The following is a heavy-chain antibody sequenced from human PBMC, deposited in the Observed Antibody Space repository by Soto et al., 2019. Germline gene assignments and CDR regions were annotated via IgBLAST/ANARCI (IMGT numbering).Heavy chain of an antibody. Sequence: EVPLVESGGGLVKLGGSLRLSCAASGFTFSSYSMNWVRQAPGKGLEWVSSISSSSSYIYYADSVKGRFTISRDNAKNSLYLQMNSLRAEDTAVYYCARTPQQWLVYWDFDLWGRGTLVTVSS. CDR3: ARTPQQWLVYWDFDL. CDR2: ISSSSSYI. D-gene: IGHD6-19*01. CDR1: GFTFSSYS. V-gene: IGHV3-21*01. J-gene: IGHJ2*01.